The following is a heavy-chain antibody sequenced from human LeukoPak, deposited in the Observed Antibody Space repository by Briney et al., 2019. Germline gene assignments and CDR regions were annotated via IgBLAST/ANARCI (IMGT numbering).Heavy chain of an antibody. CDR1: GFTFSSYA. Sequence: QPGRSLRLSCAASGFTFSSYAMHWVRQAPGKGLEWVAVISYDGSNKYYADSVKGRFTISRDNSKNTLYLQMNSLRAEDTAVYYCARGPSGIRYFDFSFDYWGQGTLVTVSS. D-gene: IGHD3-9*01. V-gene: IGHV3-30*04. CDR2: ISYDGSNK. CDR3: ARGPSGIRYFDFSFDY. J-gene: IGHJ4*02.